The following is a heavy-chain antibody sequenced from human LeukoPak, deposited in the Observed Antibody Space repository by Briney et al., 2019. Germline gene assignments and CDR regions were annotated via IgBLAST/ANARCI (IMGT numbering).Heavy chain of an antibody. CDR1: GFTFSSYA. J-gene: IGHJ4*02. Sequence: QPGGSLRLSCAASGFTFSSYAMSWVRQAPGKGLEWVSAISGSGGSTYYADSVKGRFTISRDNSKNTLYLQMNSLRAEDTAVYYCAKGTGTFLEWLLALDYWGQGTLVTVSS. D-gene: IGHD3-3*01. CDR3: AKGTGTFLEWLLALDY. V-gene: IGHV3-23*01. CDR2: ISGSGGST.